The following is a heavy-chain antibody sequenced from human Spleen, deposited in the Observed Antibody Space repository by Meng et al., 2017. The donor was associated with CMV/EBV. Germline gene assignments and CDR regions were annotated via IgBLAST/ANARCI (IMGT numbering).Heavy chain of an antibody. CDR2: ISNSSSYI. V-gene: IGHV3-21*01. D-gene: IGHD3-16*01. CDR1: GFPFSSYS. CDR3: ARVPTPLGGGGA. J-gene: IGHJ5*02. Sequence: EVQLVESGGGLVKPGGSLRLSCATYGFPFSSYSVNWGRQAPGKGLEGVSSISNSSSYIYYAASVKGRSTISRDNAKNSLYLQMNSLKAGDTAVYYCARVPTPLGGGGAWGQGTLVTVSS.